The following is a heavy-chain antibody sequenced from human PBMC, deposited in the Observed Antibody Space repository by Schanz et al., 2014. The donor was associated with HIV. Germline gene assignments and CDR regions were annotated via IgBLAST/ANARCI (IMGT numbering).Heavy chain of an antibody. CDR3: AGRGVILNAVDV. Sequence: QVQLQESGPGLVKPSETLSLTCTVSGGSVSSGSYYWSWIRQPPGKGLEWIGYIYYSGSTSYNPSLKSRVTISVDTSKDQFSLKLSSVTAADTAVYYCAGRGVILNAVDVWGQGTMVTVSS. D-gene: IGHD2-21*01. J-gene: IGHJ3*01. CDR1: GGSVSSGSYY. V-gene: IGHV4-61*01. CDR2: IYYSGST.